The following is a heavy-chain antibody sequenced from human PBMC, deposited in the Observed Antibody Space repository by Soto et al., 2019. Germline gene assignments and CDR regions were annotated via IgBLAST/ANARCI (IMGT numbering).Heavy chain of an antibody. CDR2: MNHNSGNT. Sequence: GASVKVSCKASGHTFTSYGISWVRQAPGQGLEWMGWMNHNSGNTGYAQKLQGRVTMTRNTSMSTAYMELRSLRSEDTAVYFCARDRAHGFDIWGQGTMVTVSS. CDR3: ARDRAHGFDI. J-gene: IGHJ3*02. CDR1: GHTFTSYG. V-gene: IGHV1-8*02.